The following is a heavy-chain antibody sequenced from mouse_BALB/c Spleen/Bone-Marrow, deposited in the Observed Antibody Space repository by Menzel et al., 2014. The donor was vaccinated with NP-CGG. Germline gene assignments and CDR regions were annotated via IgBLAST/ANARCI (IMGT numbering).Heavy chain of an antibody. CDR2: IWGDGST. V-gene: IGHV2-6-7*01. D-gene: IGHD2-12*01. CDR1: GFSLTGYG. CDR3: ASGEEYDDYYAMDY. Sequence: VQRVESGPGLVAPSQSLSITCTVSGFSLTGYGVNWVRQPPGKGLEWLGMIWGDGSTDYNSAHKARRSISKDNSKSQVILKMNSIQTDDTDTYNCASGEEYDDYYAMDYWGQGTSVTVSS. J-gene: IGHJ4*01.